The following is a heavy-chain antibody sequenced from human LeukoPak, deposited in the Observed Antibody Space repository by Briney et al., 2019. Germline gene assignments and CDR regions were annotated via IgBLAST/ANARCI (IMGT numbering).Heavy chain of an antibody. Sequence: QPGRSLRLSCAASGFTFSSYAMHWVRQAPGKGLEWVAVISYDGSNKYYADSVKGRSTISRDNSKNTLYLQMNSLRVDDTAVYYCVKGAYDYLEVGYFDYWGQGTLVTVSS. J-gene: IGHJ4*02. CDR3: VKGAYDYLEVGYFDY. V-gene: IGHV3-30*04. CDR1: GFTFSSYA. CDR2: ISYDGSNK. D-gene: IGHD3-16*01.